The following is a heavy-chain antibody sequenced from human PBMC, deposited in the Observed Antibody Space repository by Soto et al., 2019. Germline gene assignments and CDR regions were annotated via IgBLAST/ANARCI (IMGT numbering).Heavy chain of an antibody. CDR3: ARDLYYYDSSGPRVFFDY. Sequence: ASVKVSCKASGYTFTSYAMHWVRQAPGQRLEWMGWINAGNGNTKYSQRFQGRVTITRDTSASTAYMELSSLRSEDTAVYYCARDLYYYDSSGPRVFFDYWGQGTLVTVSS. V-gene: IGHV1-3*01. CDR2: INAGNGNT. D-gene: IGHD3-22*01. J-gene: IGHJ4*02. CDR1: GYTFTSYA.